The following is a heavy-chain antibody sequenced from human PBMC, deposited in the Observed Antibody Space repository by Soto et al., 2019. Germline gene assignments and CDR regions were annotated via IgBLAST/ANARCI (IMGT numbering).Heavy chain of an antibody. D-gene: IGHD1-7*01. Sequence: ASVKVSGKVSGYTLTELSMHWVRQAPGKGLEWMGGFDPEDGETIYAQKFQGRVTMTEDTSTDTAYMELSSLRSEDTAVYYCATVLAINQYNWNFAGPWGQGTLVTVSS. CDR3: ATVLAINQYNWNFAGP. CDR1: GYTLTELS. J-gene: IGHJ5*02. V-gene: IGHV1-24*01. CDR2: FDPEDGET.